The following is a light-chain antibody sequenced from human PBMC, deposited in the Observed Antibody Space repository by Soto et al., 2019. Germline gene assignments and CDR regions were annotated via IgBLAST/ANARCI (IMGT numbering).Light chain of an antibody. CDR3: QQYSDWPLT. CDR1: QSISNT. CDR2: GGF. Sequence: EVVMTQSPVTLSVSPGDIATLSCRASQSISNTLVWYQQKPGQAPRLLISGGFNRATGIPARFRGSGSGTDFTLTISSVQSEDFAVYYCQQYSDWPLTFGQGTRLEI. V-gene: IGKV3-15*01. J-gene: IGKJ5*01.